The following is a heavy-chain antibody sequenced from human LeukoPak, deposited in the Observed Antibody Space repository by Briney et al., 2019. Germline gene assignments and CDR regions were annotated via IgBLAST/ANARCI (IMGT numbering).Heavy chain of an antibody. CDR3: ARVGTVNYYYGMDV. Sequence: SETVSLTCTVSGYSITSGYFWGWIRQPPGKGLEWIGRIYHSGSTNYNSSPKCRVTISVDTSKNQISLKLNSVTAADTAVYYCARVGTVNYYYGMDVWGKGTTVTVSS. CDR2: IYHSGST. D-gene: IGHD4-17*01. J-gene: IGHJ6*04. V-gene: IGHV4-38-2*02. CDR1: GYSITSGYF.